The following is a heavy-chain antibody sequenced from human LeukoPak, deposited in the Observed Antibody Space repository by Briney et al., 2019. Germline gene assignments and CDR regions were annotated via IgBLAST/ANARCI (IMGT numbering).Heavy chain of an antibody. CDR1: GFTFSSYA. J-gene: IGHJ6*02. CDR2: ISASGDST. D-gene: IGHD1-26*01. Sequence: GRSLRLSCAASGFTFSSYAMNWVRQAPGKGLEWVSTISASGDSTYYADSVKGRFTISRDNSKNTLYLHMNSLRAEETAVYYCAKSLVGATTGGLHYYYGMDVWGQGTTVTVSS. V-gene: IGHV3-23*01. CDR3: AKSLVGATTGGLHYYYGMDV.